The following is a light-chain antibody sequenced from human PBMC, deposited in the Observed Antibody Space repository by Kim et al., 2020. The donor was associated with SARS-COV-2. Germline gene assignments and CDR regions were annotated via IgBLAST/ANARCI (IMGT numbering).Light chain of an antibody. V-gene: IGKV3-20*01. CDR2: AAS. Sequence: DIVLTQSPGTLSLSPGERATLSCRASRSVTSSYLAWYQHKPGQAPRLLIYAASTRATGIPDRFSGSGSGTDFTLTISGLEPEDFAVYYCQQYHSSPRTFGQGTKVEIK. J-gene: IGKJ1*01. CDR3: QQYHSSPRT. CDR1: RSVTSSY.